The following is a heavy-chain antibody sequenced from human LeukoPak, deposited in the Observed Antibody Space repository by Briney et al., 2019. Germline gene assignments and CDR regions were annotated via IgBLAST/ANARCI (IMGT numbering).Heavy chain of an antibody. J-gene: IGHJ4*02. V-gene: IGHV4-34*01. CDR1: GGSISSYY. D-gene: IGHD3-10*01. CDR2: INHSGST. CDR3: ARGRASMVRGVIGFDY. Sequence: SETLSLTCTVSGGSISSYYWSWIRQPPGKGLEWIGEINHSGSTNYNPSLKSRVTISVDTSKNQFSLKLSSVTAADTAVYYCARGRASMVRGVIGFDYWGQGTLVTVSS.